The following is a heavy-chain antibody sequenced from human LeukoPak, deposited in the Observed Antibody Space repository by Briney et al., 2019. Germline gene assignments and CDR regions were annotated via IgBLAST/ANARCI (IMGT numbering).Heavy chain of an antibody. V-gene: IGHV3-30*18. J-gene: IGHJ4*02. CDR3: AKGSNTLPLYYFDY. Sequence: PGRSLRLSCAASGSTFSTYDMHWVRQAPGKGLEWVAVISYDESNKYYADSVKGRFTISRDNSKNTLYLQMNSLRAEDTAVYYCAKGSNTLPLYYFDYWGQGALVTVSS. CDR1: GSTFSTYD. CDR2: ISYDESNK. D-gene: IGHD2-15*01.